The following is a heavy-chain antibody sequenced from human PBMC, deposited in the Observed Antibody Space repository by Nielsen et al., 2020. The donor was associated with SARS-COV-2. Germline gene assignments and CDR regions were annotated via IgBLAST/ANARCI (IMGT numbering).Heavy chain of an antibody. Sequence: WIRQPPGKGLEWVSAISGSGGSTYYADSVKGRFTISRDNSKNTLYLQMNSLRAEDTAVYYCAREYYDILTGYSTYGMDVWGQGTTVTVSS. V-gene: IGHV3-23*01. CDR2: ISGSGGST. D-gene: IGHD3-9*01. J-gene: IGHJ6*02. CDR3: AREYYDILTGYSTYGMDV.